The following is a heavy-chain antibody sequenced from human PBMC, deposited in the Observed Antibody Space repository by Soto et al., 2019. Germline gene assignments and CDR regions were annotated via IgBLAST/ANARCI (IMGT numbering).Heavy chain of an antibody. CDR1: GYTFTSYG. D-gene: IGHD4-17*01. CDR3: ARSRRGGDYVLS. J-gene: IGHJ5*02. V-gene: IGHV1-18*01. CDR2: ISAYNGNT. Sequence: QVQLVQSGAEGKKPGASVKVSCKASGYTFTSYGISWVRQAPGQGLERMGWISAYNGNTNYAQKLQGRVTMPTDTSTTTAYTELRSLRSDDTAVYYCARSRRGGDYVLSWGQGTLVTVSS.